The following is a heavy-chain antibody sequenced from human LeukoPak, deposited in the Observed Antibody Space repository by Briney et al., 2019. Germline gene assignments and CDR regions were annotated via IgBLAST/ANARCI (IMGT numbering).Heavy chain of an antibody. D-gene: IGHD6-13*01. CDR2: IWYDGSNK. J-gene: IGHJ4*02. V-gene: IGHV3-33*01. CDR1: GFTFSSYG. CDR3: ARDQNKIAAAGTGGDY. Sequence: QAGGSLRLSCAASGFTFSSYGMHWVRQAPGKGLEWVAVIWYDGSNKYYADSVKGRFTISRDNSKNTLYLQMNSPRAEDTAVYYCARDQNKIAAAGTGGDYWGQGTLVTVSS.